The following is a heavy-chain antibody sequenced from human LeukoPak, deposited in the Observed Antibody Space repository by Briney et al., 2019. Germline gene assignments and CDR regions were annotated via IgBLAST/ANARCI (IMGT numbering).Heavy chain of an antibody. Sequence: ASVKVSCKASGYTFTSYGISWVRQAPGQGLEWMGWISAYNGNTNYAQKLQGRVTMTADTSTSTAYMELRSLRSDDTAVYYCVHSSSWYEVGYWGQGTLVTVSS. D-gene: IGHD6-13*01. V-gene: IGHV1-18*01. J-gene: IGHJ4*02. CDR3: VHSSSWYEVGY. CDR1: GYTFTSYG. CDR2: ISAYNGNT.